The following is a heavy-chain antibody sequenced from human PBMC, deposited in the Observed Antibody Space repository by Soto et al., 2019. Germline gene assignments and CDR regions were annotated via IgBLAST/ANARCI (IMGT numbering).Heavy chain of an antibody. CDR3: AKEWIPTDYRDYAFDY. CDR1: GFTFSGYA. CDR2: ISGSGGST. Sequence: GGSLRLSCAASGFTFSGYAMSWVRQAPGKGLEWVSAISGSGGSTYYADSVKGRFTISRDNSKNTLYLQMNSLRAEDTAVYYCAKEWIPTDYRDYAFDYWGQGTLVTVSS. J-gene: IGHJ4*02. D-gene: IGHD4-17*01. V-gene: IGHV3-23*01.